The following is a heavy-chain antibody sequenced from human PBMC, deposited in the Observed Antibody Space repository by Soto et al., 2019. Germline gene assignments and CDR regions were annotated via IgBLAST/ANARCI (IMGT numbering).Heavy chain of an antibody. J-gene: IGHJ4*02. V-gene: IGHV3-23*01. CDR1: GLTFSRYA. CDR2: ISGSVGST. CDR3: ARYYDSSGTNYFDY. Sequence: EVQLLESGGGLVQPGGSLRLSCAASGLTFSRYAMSWVRQPPGKGLEWVPAISGSVGSTYYPDPVKGRFTISRDKSKNTLYLQMNSVRAEDTAVYYCARYYDSSGTNYFDYWGQGTLVTVSS. D-gene: IGHD3-22*01.